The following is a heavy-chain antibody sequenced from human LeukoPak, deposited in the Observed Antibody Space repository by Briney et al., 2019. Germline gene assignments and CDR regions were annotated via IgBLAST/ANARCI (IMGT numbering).Heavy chain of an antibody. CDR1: GFTFGAYA. Sequence: PGGSLRLSCAASGFTFGAYAMHWVRQAPGKGLDWVAVISYDENNKYYADSVKGRFTISRDNSKNTVYLQMNSLRAEDTAVYYCAKDTLGFGDLGAFDIWGQGTMVTVSS. CDR3: AKDTLGFGDLGAFDI. CDR2: ISYDENNK. D-gene: IGHD3-10*01. V-gene: IGHV3-30*07. J-gene: IGHJ3*02.